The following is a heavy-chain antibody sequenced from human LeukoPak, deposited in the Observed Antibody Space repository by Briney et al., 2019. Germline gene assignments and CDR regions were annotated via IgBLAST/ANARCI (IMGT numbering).Heavy chain of an antibody. CDR2: IYYSGST. D-gene: IGHD2-15*01. J-gene: IGHJ4*02. Sequence: PSETLSLTCTVSGGSISSSSYYWGWIRQPPGKGLEWIGSIYYSGSTYYNPSLKSRVTISEDTSKNQFSLKLSSVTAADTAVYYCATTVRVVVTYFDYWGQGTLVTVSS. CDR3: ATTVRVVVTYFDY. V-gene: IGHV4-39*01. CDR1: GGSISSSSYY.